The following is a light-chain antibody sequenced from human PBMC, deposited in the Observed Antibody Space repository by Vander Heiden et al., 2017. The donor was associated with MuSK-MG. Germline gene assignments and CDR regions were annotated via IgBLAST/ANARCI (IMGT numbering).Light chain of an antibody. CDR1: QSISSY. J-gene: IGKJ1*01. Sequence: DIQMTRSPSSLSASVGDRVTITCRASQSISSYLNWYQQKPGKAPKLLIYAASSLQSGVPSRFSGSGSGTDFTLTISRLQPEDFATYYCQQCDSTPWTFGQGTKVEIK. CDR3: QQCDSTPWT. CDR2: AAS. V-gene: IGKV1-39*01.